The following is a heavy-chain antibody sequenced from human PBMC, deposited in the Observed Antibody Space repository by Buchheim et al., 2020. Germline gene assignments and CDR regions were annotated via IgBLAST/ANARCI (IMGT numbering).Heavy chain of an antibody. CDR2: ITPVFGTA. CDR3: AREGWSGNSGGGRPFDY. CDR1: GGTFSIYT. Sequence: QVQLVQSGAEVKKSGSSVKVSCKASGGTFSIYTFSWVRQAPGQGLEWMGGITPVFGTAKYAQKLQGRVTITADESTSTAYMELNSLTSDDTAVYYCAREGWSGNSGGGRPFDYWGQGTL. D-gene: IGHD4-23*01. V-gene: IGHV1-69*01. J-gene: IGHJ4*02.